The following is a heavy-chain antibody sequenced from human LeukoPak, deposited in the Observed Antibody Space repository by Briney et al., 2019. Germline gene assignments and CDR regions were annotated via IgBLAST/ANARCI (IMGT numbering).Heavy chain of an antibody. CDR1: GGSIFSYY. V-gene: IGHV4-4*08. J-gene: IGHJ2*01. D-gene: IGHD3-22*01. CDR3: ARRAYYDSSGYSPTSGYFDL. Sequence: SETLSLTCTVSGGSIFSYYWNWIRQPPEKGLEWMGYIYPNGITNHSPSLRSRGSISIATSKNQISLRLTSVTAADTAIYYCARRAYYDSSGYSPTSGYFDLWGRGTLVTVSS. CDR2: IYPNGIT.